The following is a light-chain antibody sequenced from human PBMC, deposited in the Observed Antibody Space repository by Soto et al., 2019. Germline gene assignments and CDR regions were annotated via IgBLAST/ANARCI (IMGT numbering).Light chain of an antibody. CDR1: QSVSTK. CDR3: QHYYDWPT. J-gene: IGKJ3*01. CDR2: DAS. V-gene: IGKV3-15*01. Sequence: EIVMTQSPATLSVSPGEGATLSCRASQSVSTKLAWYQQKPGQGPRLLIYDASTRATRIPARFSGSGSGTEFNLTISSLQSEDIGIYYCQHYYDWPTFGPGTKVEIK.